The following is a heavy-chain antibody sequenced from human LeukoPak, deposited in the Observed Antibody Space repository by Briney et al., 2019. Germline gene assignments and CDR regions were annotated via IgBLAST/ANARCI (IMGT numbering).Heavy chain of an antibody. Sequence: GWSLRLSCAASTLTFGDKAMHWVRQPPAKGLEWVSGITWNSGNIVYMDSVKDRLTISSDYAKNSLFLQMNSLRAEDTALYYCAKDKTSFYDAMDVWGQGTTVTVSS. CDR1: TLTFGDKA. CDR2: ITWNSGNI. D-gene: IGHD6-6*01. CDR3: AKDKTSFYDAMDV. V-gene: IGHV3-9*01. J-gene: IGHJ6*02.